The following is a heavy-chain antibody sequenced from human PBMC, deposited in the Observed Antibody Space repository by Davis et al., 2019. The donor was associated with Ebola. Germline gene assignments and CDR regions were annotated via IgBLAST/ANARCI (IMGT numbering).Heavy chain of an antibody. J-gene: IGHJ5*02. CDR2: IYYSGST. V-gene: IGHV4-59*01. CDR1: GGSFSGYY. CDR3: ARVLAGVDP. Sequence: SETLSLTCAVYGGSFSGYYWSWIRQPPGKGLEWIGYIYYSGSTNYNPSLKSRVTISVDTSKNQFSLKLSSVTAADTAVYYCARVLAGVDPWGQGTLVTVSS.